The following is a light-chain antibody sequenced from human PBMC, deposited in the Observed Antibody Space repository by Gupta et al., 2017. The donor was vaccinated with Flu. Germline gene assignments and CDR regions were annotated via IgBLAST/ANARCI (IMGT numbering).Light chain of an antibody. CDR2: RDN. J-gene: IGLJ2*01. V-gene: IGLV3-9*01. Sequence: SYELTQPLSVLVALGQTALIPRGGKNIESRNDHWYQQKPAQAPVLVVYRDNNRAPVIPERFSGCTSGNTATLTIRRAQDEDGADYYCQVWDNNFDIVFGGGTNLTVL. CDR1: NIESRN. CDR3: QVWDNNFDIV.